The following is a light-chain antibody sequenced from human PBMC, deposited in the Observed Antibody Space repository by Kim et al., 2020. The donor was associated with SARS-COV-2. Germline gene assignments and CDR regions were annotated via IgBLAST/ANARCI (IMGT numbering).Light chain of an antibody. CDR2: RDS. Sequence: VSVALGQTARITCGGNNIGSRNVHWYQQKPGQAPVLVIYRDSNRPSGIPERFSGSNSGNTATLTISRAQVGDEDEYYCQVWDSSTVFGGGTQLTVL. CDR3: QVWDSSTV. V-gene: IGLV3-9*01. J-gene: IGLJ3*02. CDR1: NIGSRN.